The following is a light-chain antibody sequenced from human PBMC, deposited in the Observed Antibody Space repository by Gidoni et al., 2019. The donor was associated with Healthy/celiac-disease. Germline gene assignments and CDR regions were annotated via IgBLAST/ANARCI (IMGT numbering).Light chain of an antibody. Sequence: ASQSVGSSLAWYQQKPARAPRLLLFDESTRPTGIAARFSGSGSGTDFSLPISSLEPEDFAVYYCQQRSNWPATFGQGTKLEIK. J-gene: IGKJ2*01. CDR3: QQRSNWPAT. CDR1: QSVGSS. V-gene: IGKV3-11*01. CDR2: DES.